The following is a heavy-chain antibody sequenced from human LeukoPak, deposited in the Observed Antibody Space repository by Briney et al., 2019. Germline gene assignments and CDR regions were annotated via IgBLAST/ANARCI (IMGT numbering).Heavy chain of an antibody. Sequence: GGSLRLSCAASGFTFSRYSMNWVRQAPGKGLEWVASISSTSTFIYSADSVKGRFTISRDNAKNTLYLQLDSLRAEDTATYYCARRVTTFLSWGQGTLVIVSS. CDR2: ISSTSTFI. V-gene: IGHV3-21*01. D-gene: IGHD4-17*01. CDR1: GFTFSRYS. J-gene: IGHJ4*02. CDR3: ARRVTTFLS.